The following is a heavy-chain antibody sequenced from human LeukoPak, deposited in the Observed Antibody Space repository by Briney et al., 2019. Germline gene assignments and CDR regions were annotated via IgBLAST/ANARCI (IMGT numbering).Heavy chain of an antibody. V-gene: IGHV4-34*01. CDR2: INHSGST. CDR3: ARADYDSSGYIGGGYYFDY. CDR1: GGSFSGYY. D-gene: IGHD3-22*01. Sequence: SETLSLTCAVYGGSFSGYYWSWIRQPPGKGLEWIGEINHSGSTNYNPSLKSRVTISVDTSKNQFSLKLSSVTAADTAVYYCARADYDSSGYIGGGYYFDYWGQGTLVTVSS. J-gene: IGHJ4*02.